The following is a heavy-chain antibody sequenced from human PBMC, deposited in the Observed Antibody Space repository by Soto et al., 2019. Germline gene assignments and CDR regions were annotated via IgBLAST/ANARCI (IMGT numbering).Heavy chain of an antibody. CDR3: AAGEASSRTLAPYYLDF. Sequence: PTCTVSGGSMRNYFWTWIRQPPGKGLEWIGYIHYSGTTSFFPSYNPSLRSRVTISEDTSKNQFSLKLLSVTTADTAVYFCAAGEASSRTLAPYYLDFWGQGTLVTVSS. D-gene: IGHD6-13*01. CDR1: GGSMRNYF. CDR2: IHYSGTT. V-gene: IGHV4-59*01. J-gene: IGHJ4*02.